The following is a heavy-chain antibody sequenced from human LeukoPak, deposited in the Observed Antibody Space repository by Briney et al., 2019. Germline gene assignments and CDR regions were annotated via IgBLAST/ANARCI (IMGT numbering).Heavy chain of an antibody. CDR3: ARDGGGLVPVPNE. D-gene: IGHD2-8*01. V-gene: IGHV1-2*02. J-gene: IGHJ4*02. Sequence: ASVKVSCKASGYTFIDYYIHWVRQAPGQGLEWMGWTNPNSGGTNFAQKFQGRVIMTRDTSIRTAYMELRRLTSDDTAVYYCARDGGGLVPVPNEWGQGALVTVSS. CDR1: GYTFIDYY. CDR2: TNPNSGGT.